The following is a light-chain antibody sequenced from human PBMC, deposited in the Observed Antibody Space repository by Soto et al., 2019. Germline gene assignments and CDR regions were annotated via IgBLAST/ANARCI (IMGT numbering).Light chain of an antibody. CDR3: HQHGGSPET. J-gene: IGKJ1*01. CDR2: GAS. Sequence: EIVMTQSPATLSVAPGERVTLSCRASQGVSRKLAWYQHKSGQAPRLLISGASAGATGIPDRFSGSGSGTEFILTISGLEPEDSGIYLCHQHGGSPETFGQGTKVDIK. V-gene: IGKV3-15*01. CDR1: QGVSRK.